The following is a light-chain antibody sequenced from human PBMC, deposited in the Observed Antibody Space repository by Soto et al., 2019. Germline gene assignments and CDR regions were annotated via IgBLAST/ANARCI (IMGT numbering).Light chain of an antibody. V-gene: IGLV2-14*01. CDR2: EVS. J-gene: IGLJ1*01. CDR3: SSYTSRNTYV. Sequence: QSALTQPASVSGSPGQSITISCTGTSSDVGGYNYVSWYQQHPGKVPKLMIHEVSNRPSGVSNRFSGSKSCNTASLTISGLQAEDEADYYCSSYTSRNTYVFGTGTKLTVL. CDR1: SSDVGGYNY.